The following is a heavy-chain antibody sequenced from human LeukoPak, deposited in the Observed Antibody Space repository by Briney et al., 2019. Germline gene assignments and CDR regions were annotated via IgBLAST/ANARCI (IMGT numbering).Heavy chain of an antibody. Sequence: GSLRLSCAASGFTFSNYWMTWVRQAPGKGLEWVANMKEDGSEKYYVDSVKGRFTISRDNAKNSLYLQMNSLRAEDTAVYYCGGAWDVGGQGTRVTVSS. J-gene: IGHJ6*02. V-gene: IGHV3-7*04. CDR2: MKEDGSEK. CDR1: GFTFSNYW. CDR3: GGAWDV.